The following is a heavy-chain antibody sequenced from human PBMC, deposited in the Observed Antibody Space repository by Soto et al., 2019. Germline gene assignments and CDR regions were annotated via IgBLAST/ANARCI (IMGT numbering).Heavy chain of an antibody. Sequence: GGSLRLSCAASGFSISGYGMHWVRQAPGKGLESVAFIWSDGSNKYYVDSVKGRFTISRDTFEHTLDLQMNSLTAEDTAVYYCARDCSFFAFDVWGQGTVVTVSS. CDR3: ARDCSFFAFDV. D-gene: IGHD2-15*01. J-gene: IGHJ3*01. CDR2: IWSDGSNK. V-gene: IGHV3-33*01. CDR1: GFSISGYG.